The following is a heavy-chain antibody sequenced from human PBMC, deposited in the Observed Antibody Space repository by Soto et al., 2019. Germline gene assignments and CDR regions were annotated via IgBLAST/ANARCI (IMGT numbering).Heavy chain of an antibody. Sequence: SETLSLTXAVSGGSISSRGYSWSWIRQPPGKGLEWIGYIYHGGSTDYNPSLKSRVTISVERSENQFSLRLSSVTAADTAVYYCARGGDYVEGDYFGTDVWGQGITVTVSS. J-gene: IGHJ6*02. CDR3: ARGGDYVEGDYFGTDV. D-gene: IGHD4-17*01. CDR2: IYHGGST. CDR1: GGSISSRGYS. V-gene: IGHV4-30-2*01.